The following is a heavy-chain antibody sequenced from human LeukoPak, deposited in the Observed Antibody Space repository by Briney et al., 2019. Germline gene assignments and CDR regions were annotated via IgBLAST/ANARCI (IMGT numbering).Heavy chain of an antibody. D-gene: IGHD6-6*01. CDR3: ARQAARGFDY. Sequence: PSGTPSLTCAVYGGSFSGYYWSWIRQPPGKGLEWIGEINHSGSTNYNPSLKSRVTISVDTSKNQFSLKLSSVTAADTAVYYCARQAARGFDYWGQGTLVTVSS. CDR2: INHSGST. CDR1: GGSFSGYY. J-gene: IGHJ4*02. V-gene: IGHV4-34*01.